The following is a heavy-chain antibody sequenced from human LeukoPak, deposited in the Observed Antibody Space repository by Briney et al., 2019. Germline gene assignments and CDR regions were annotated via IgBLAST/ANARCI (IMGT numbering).Heavy chain of an antibody. Sequence: GGSLRPSCSASGFTFSSYAMHWVRQAPGKGLEYVSSISSNGASTYYADSVKGRFTISRDNSKNTLYLQMTSLRAEDTAVCYCVKARTSIITGTFDIWGQGTMVTVSS. CDR2: ISSNGAST. CDR1: GFTFSSYA. CDR3: VKARTSIITGTFDI. J-gene: IGHJ3*02. D-gene: IGHD2-8*02. V-gene: IGHV3-64D*06.